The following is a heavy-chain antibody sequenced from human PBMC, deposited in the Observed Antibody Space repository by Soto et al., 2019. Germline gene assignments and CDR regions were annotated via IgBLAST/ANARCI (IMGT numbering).Heavy chain of an antibody. J-gene: IGHJ4*02. CDR3: ARDPYSSSWLMSDY. V-gene: IGHV3-48*01. CDR1: GFTFSSYS. CDR2: ISSSSSTI. Sequence: PGGSLRLSCAASGFTFSSYSMNWVRQAPGKGLEWVSYISSSSSTIYYADSVKGRFTISRDNAKNSLYLQMNSLRAEDTAVYYCARDPYSSSWLMSDYWGQGTLVTVSS. D-gene: IGHD6-13*01.